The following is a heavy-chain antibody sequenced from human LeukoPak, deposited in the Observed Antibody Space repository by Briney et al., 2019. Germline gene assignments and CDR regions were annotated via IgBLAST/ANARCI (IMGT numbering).Heavy chain of an antibody. CDR2: IIPIFGTA. J-gene: IGHJ6*02. D-gene: IGHD3-10*01. Sequence: SVKVSCKASGGTFSSYAISWVRQAPGQGLEWMGGIIPIFGTANYAQKFQGRVTITADESTSTAYMELSSLRSEDTAVYYCARAEVIGSGSFYYYYYGMDVWGQGTTVTVSS. CDR1: GGTFSSYA. V-gene: IGHV1-69*01. CDR3: ARAEVIGSGSFYYYYYGMDV.